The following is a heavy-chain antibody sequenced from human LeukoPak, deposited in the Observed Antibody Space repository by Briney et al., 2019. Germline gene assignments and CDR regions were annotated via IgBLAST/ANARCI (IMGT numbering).Heavy chain of an antibody. Sequence: GGSLRLSCAASGFTFSDYYMSWIRQAPGKGLEWVSYISSSGSTIYYADSVKGRFTISRDNAKNSLYLQMNSLRAEDTAVYYCARDATAKLGMYYFDYWGQGTLVTVSS. V-gene: IGHV3-11*01. D-gene: IGHD7-27*01. CDR1: GFTFSDYY. CDR3: ARDATAKLGMYYFDY. J-gene: IGHJ4*02. CDR2: ISSSGSTI.